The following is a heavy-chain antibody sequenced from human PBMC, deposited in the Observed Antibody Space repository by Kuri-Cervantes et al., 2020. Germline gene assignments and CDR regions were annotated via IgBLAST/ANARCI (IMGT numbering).Heavy chain of an antibody. CDR2: INPNSGGA. CDR3: ARGPIWFGEDGMDV. CDR1: GYTLTELS. V-gene: IGHV1-2*02. Sequence: ASVKVSCKVSGYTLTELSMHWVRQAPGKGLEWMGWINPNSGGADYAQKFQGRVTMTRDTSISTVYMELSRLRSDDTAVYYCARGPIWFGEDGMDVWGQGTTVTVSS. D-gene: IGHD3-10*01. J-gene: IGHJ6*02.